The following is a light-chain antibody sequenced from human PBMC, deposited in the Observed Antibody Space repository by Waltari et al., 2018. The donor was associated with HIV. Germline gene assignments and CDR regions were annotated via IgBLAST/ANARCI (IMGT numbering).Light chain of an antibody. CDR1: SSDVGGYKS. CDR2: EVT. V-gene: IGLV2-14*01. J-gene: IGLJ3*02. CDR3: SSYTTDSTLV. Sequence: QYALTQPASVSGSPGPSITISCTGTSSDVGGYKSVSWYQHLPGKAPKLMIYEVTNRPSGVSDRFSGSKSGNTASLTISGLQAEDEADYYCSSYTTDSTLVFGAGTKLTVL.